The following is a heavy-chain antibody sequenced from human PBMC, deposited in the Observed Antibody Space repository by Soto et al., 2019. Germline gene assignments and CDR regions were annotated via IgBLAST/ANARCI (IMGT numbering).Heavy chain of an antibody. CDR1: GGSISSGDYY. CDR2: IYYSGST. J-gene: IGHJ5*02. V-gene: IGHV4-30-4*01. Sequence: SETLSLTCTVSGGSISSGDYYWSWIRQPPGKGLEWIGYIYYSGSTYYNPSLKSRVTISVDTSKNQFSLKLSSVTAADTAVYYCARAQTSWLDPWGEGTLATVSS. CDR3: ARAQTSWLDP.